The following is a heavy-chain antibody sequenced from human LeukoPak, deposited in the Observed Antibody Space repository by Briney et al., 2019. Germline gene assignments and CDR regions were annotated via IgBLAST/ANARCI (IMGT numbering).Heavy chain of an antibody. D-gene: IGHD3-10*01. CDR2: IYHTGST. J-gene: IGHJ5*02. CDR3: ARGDGSGSGRWFDP. V-gene: IGHV4-30-2*01. Sequence: SETLSLTCTVSGASISSGTYSWSWIRQPPGEGLEWIGYIYHTGSTYYNPSLKGRVTISVDRSKNQFSLNLNFVTAADTALYYCARGDGSGSGRWFDPWGQGTLITVSS. CDR1: GASISSGTYS.